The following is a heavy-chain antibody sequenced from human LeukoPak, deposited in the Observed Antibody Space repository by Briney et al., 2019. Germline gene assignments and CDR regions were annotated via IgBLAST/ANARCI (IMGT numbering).Heavy chain of an antibody. CDR1: GYTFTDYY. Sequence: ASVKVSCKASGYTFTDYYMHWVRQAPGQGLEWMGWINPNSGGTNYAQKFQGRVAMTSDTSTSTVYMELSSLRSDDTAVYFCARVPTDSSGWYHLDYWGQGTLVTVSS. CDR2: INPNSGGT. CDR3: ARVPTDSSGWYHLDY. D-gene: IGHD6-19*01. J-gene: IGHJ4*02. V-gene: IGHV1-2*02.